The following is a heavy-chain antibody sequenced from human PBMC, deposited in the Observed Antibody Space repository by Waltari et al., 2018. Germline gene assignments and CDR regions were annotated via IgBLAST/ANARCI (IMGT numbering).Heavy chain of an antibody. J-gene: IGHJ4*02. Sequence: EVKLVESGGGLVQPGGSVRFSGAASGFTFSSYSINWVRQAPGKGLEWVSYISSSSSTIYYADSVKGRFTISRDNAKNSLYLQMNSLRAEDTAVYYCARAYYDFWSGYIPPGYWGQGTLVTVSS. D-gene: IGHD3-3*01. V-gene: IGHV3-48*04. CDR2: ISSSSSTI. CDR3: ARAYYDFWSGYIPPGY. CDR1: GFTFSSYS.